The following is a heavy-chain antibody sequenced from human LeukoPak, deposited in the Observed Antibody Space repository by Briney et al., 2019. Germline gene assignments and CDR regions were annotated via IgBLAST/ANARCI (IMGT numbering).Heavy chain of an antibody. CDR2: ISYDGSNK. V-gene: IGHV3-30*18. CDR3: AKASVYVYYGMDV. CDR1: GFTFSNYA. D-gene: IGHD3-16*02. Sequence: PGGSLRLSSAASGFTFSNYAMHWVRQAPGKGLEWVAVISYDGSNKYYADSVKGRFTISRDNSKNTLYLQMNSLRAEDTAVYYCAKASVYVYYGMDVWGQGTTVTVSS. J-gene: IGHJ6*02.